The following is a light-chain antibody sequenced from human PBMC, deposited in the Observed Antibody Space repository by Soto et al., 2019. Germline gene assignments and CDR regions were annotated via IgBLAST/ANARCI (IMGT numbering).Light chain of an antibody. J-gene: IGKJ4*01. CDR1: QGISSY. CDR2: AAS. Sequence: DIQLTQSPSFLSASVGDRVTITCRSSQGISSYLAWYQQKPGKAPKLLIYAASTLQSGVPSRFSGTGYGTEFTLTISCLQPEDFATYDCQQLHSYPLPFGGGTKVEIK. V-gene: IGKV1-9*01. CDR3: QQLHSYPLP.